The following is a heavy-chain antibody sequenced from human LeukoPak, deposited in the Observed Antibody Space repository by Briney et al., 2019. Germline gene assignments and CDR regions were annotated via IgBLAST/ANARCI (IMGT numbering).Heavy chain of an antibody. CDR3: AGSNPFWYFVY. V-gene: IGHV3-48*03. J-gene: IGHJ4*02. CDR1: RFTFSTYE. Sequence: GGSLRLSCAASRFTFSTYEMNWVRQAPGKGLEWVAYISRSGGTIYYADSVKGRFTISRDNAKNSLYLQMNSLRAEDTAVYYCAGSNPFWYFVYWGQGTPVTVSS. D-gene: IGHD3-3*01. CDR2: ISRSGGTI.